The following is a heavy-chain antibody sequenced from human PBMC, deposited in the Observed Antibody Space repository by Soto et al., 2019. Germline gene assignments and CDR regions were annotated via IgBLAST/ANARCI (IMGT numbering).Heavy chain of an antibody. Sequence: QVQLVQSGAEVKKPGASVKVSCKASGYTFTSYGISWVRQAPGQGLEWMGWISAYNGNTNYAQKLQGRVTMTTDTSTSTAYVELRSLRSDDTAVYYCARFFHNWGFHWYFDLWGRGTLVTVSS. CDR2: ISAYNGNT. CDR3: ARFFHNWGFHWYFDL. J-gene: IGHJ2*01. V-gene: IGHV1-18*01. D-gene: IGHD7-27*01. CDR1: GYTFTSYG.